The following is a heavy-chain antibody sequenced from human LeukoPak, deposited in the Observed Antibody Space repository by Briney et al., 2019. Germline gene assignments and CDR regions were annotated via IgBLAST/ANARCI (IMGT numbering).Heavy chain of an antibody. V-gene: IGHV4-39*07. Sequence: SETLSLTCIVSGGSISSGTYYWSWIRQPPGKGLEWIGEINHSGSTNYKSSLKSRVTISVDTSKNQFSLKLSSVTAADTAVYYCARDLNYFDTSGYPIPWGQGTLVTVSS. D-gene: IGHD3-22*01. CDR2: INHSGST. CDR3: ARDLNYFDTSGYPIP. CDR1: GGSISSGTYY. J-gene: IGHJ5*02.